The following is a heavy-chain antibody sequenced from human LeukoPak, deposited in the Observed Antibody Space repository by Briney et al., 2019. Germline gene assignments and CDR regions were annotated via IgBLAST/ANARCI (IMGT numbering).Heavy chain of an antibody. Sequence: PSETLSLTFAVYGGSFSGYYWSWIRLPPGKGLEWNGVINHSGSTNYNPSLKSRVTISVDTSKNQFSLKLSSVTAADTAVYYCARTKNYYGSGSYYKSHDYWGQGTLVTVSS. CDR2: INHSGST. V-gene: IGHV4-34*01. D-gene: IGHD3-10*01. CDR3: ARTKNYYGSGSYYKSHDY. J-gene: IGHJ4*02. CDR1: GGSFSGYY.